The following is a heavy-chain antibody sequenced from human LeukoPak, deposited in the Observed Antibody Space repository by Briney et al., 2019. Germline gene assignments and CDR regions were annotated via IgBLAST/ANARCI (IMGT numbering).Heavy chain of an antibody. J-gene: IGHJ4*02. CDR1: GFTFSSYA. CDR2: ISGSGGST. Sequence: GGSLRLSCAASGFTFSSYAMSWVRQAPGKGLEWASAISGSGGSTYYADSVKGRFTISRDNSKNTLYLQMNSLRAEDTAVYYCAKDQGDYGDLLWGRGTLVTVSS. V-gene: IGHV3-23*01. CDR3: AKDQGDYGDLL. D-gene: IGHD4-17*01.